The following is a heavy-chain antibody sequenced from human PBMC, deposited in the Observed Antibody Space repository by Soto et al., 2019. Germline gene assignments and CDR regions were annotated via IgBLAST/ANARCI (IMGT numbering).Heavy chain of an antibody. CDR1: GYSFTDYH. Sequence: ASVKVSCKASGYSFTDYHIHWVRQAPGQGLEWLGRINPKSGGTSTAQKFQGWVTMTTETSISTASMELTRLTSDDTAIYYCARADSTECSNGVCSFFYNHDMDVWGQGTTVTVPS. CDR2: INPKSGGT. CDR3: ARADSTECSNGVCSFFYNHDMDV. D-gene: IGHD2-8*01. J-gene: IGHJ6*02. V-gene: IGHV1-2*04.